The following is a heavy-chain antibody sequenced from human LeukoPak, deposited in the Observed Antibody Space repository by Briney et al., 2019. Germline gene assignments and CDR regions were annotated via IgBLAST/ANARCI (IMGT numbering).Heavy chain of an antibody. V-gene: IGHV4-4*07. CDR2: IYTSGST. D-gene: IGHD1-26*01. Sequence: SETLSLTCTVSGGSISSYYWSWIRQPAGKGLEWIGRIYTSGSTNYNPSLKSRVTMSVDTSKNQFSLKLSSVTAADTAVYYCARDTQRYGGSYVIDYWGQGTLVTVSS. CDR3: ARDTQRYGGSYVIDY. J-gene: IGHJ4*02. CDR1: GGSISSYY.